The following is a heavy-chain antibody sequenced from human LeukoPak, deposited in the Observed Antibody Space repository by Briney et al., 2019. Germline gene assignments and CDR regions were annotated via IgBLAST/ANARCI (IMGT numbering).Heavy chain of an antibody. J-gene: IGHJ4*02. D-gene: IGHD5-18*01. Sequence: GRSLRLSCAASGFTFSSYGMHWVRQAPGKGLEWVAVISYDGSNKYYADSVKGRFTISRDNAKNSLYLQMNSLRAEDMALYYCAKDHARYSYGYFRVGFDYWGQGTLVTVSS. CDR1: GFTFSSYG. V-gene: IGHV3-30*18. CDR2: ISYDGSNK. CDR3: AKDHARYSYGYFRVGFDY.